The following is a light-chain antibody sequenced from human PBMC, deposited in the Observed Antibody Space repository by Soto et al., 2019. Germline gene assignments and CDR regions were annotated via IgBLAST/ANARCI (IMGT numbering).Light chain of an antibody. CDR1: QGISNY. Sequence: DIQMTQSPSSLSASVGDRVTITCRASQGISNYLGWFQQKPGQAPKSLIYSASSLQSGVPSKFSGSGSGTDFTLNIRSLQPEDSATYYCHQYNSLPLTFGGGTKVEI. V-gene: IGKV1-16*02. J-gene: IGKJ4*01. CDR3: HQYNSLPLT. CDR2: SAS.